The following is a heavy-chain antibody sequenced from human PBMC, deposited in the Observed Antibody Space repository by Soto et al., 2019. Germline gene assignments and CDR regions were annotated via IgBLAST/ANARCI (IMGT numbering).Heavy chain of an antibody. J-gene: IGHJ4*02. V-gene: IGHV5-51*04. D-gene: IGHD6-19*01. CDR3: AVGLRSLAEAGCQLAH. CDR1: GYSFPNYW. Sequence: GESLKISCMGSGYSFPNYWIAWVRQMPGKGLEWMGIIYPGDSDTRYGPSFEGQVTISADKPSSTAYLQRSSLKASDTAVYYCAVGLRSLAEAGCQLAHWGQGTLVTVSS. CDR2: IYPGDSDT.